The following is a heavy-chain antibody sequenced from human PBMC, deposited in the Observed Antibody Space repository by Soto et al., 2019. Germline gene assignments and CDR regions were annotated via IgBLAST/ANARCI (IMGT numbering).Heavy chain of an antibody. J-gene: IGHJ6*02. Sequence: QVQLQESGPGLVKPSETLSLTCTVSGGSITNYYCSWFRQPPGKGLEWSGYLQYSGYSAYNLSLKRRVTMSMATSKTQFTLMLESVTATDTAVYYCARHGFGSLHGLVDVWGQGTTVIVSS. V-gene: IGHV4-59*08. CDR3: ARHGFGSLHGLVDV. CDR1: GGSITNYY. CDR2: LQYSGYS. D-gene: IGHD3-10*01.